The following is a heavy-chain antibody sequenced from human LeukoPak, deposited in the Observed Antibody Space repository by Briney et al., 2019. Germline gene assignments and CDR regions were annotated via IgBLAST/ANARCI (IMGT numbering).Heavy chain of an antibody. Sequence: GGSLRLSCGASGFTFSNYGMHWVRQAPGKGLEWVAVISYDGSNKYYADSVKGRFTISRDNSKNTLYLQMNSLRAEDTAVYYCAKVASGSYAGDYWGQGTLVTVSS. CDR3: AKVASGSYAGDY. CDR2: ISYDGSNK. J-gene: IGHJ4*02. D-gene: IGHD1-26*01. V-gene: IGHV3-30*18. CDR1: GFTFSNYG.